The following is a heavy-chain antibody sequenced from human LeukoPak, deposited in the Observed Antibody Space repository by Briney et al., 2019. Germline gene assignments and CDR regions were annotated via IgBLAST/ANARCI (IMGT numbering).Heavy chain of an antibody. J-gene: IGHJ4*02. V-gene: IGHV3-30-3*01. CDR3: AMSFDY. CDR2: MSYDGSNK. CDR1: GFTFSSYA. Sequence: GGSLRLSCAASGFTFSSYAMHWVRQAPGKGLEWVAVMSYDGSNKYYADSVKGRFTISRDNSKNTLYLQMNSLRAEDTAVYYCAMSFDYWGQGTLVTVSP.